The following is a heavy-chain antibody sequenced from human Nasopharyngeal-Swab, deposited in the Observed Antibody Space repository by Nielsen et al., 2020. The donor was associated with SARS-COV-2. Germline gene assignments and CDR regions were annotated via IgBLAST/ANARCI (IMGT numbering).Heavy chain of an antibody. CDR1: GFTFSSYW. V-gene: IGHV3-74*01. CDR2: INSDGSST. J-gene: IGHJ4*02. CDR3: ARARGDLGY. D-gene: IGHD5-12*01. Sequence: GAALKISCAASGFTFSSYWMHWVRQAPGKGLVWVSRINSDGSSTSYADSVKGRFTISRDNAKNTLYLQMNSLRAEDTAVYYCARARGDLGYWGQGTLVTVSS.